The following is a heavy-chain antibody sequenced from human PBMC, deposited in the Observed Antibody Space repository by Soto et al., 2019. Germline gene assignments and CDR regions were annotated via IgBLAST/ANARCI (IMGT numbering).Heavy chain of an antibody. V-gene: IGHV3-30*04. J-gene: IGHJ4*02. CDR3: AGRSGSSDY. CDR2: ISYDEIDK. CDR1: GFTFTNYT. Sequence: GGSLRLSCAASGFTFTNYTMHWVRQAPGKGLEWVALISYDEIDKYYADAVKGRFTISRDNPKNTLYLQIDSLRAEDTAVYYCAGRSGSSDYWGQGTLVTVSS. D-gene: IGHD3-10*01.